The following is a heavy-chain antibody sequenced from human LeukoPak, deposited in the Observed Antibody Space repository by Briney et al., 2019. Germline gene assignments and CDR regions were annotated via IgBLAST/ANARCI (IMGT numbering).Heavy chain of an antibody. V-gene: IGHV3-23*01. CDR3: AKVAGRAFGEVIASRARYYMDV. Sequence: GGSLRLSCAASGFTFSSYGMNWVRQAPGKGLEWVSGISNSGGRTYYADSVKGRFTISRDNSKNTLYLQMNSLRAEDTAVYYCAKVAGRAFGEVIASRARYYMDVWGKGTTVTVSS. CDR1: GFTFSSYG. CDR2: ISNSGGRT. J-gene: IGHJ6*03. D-gene: IGHD3-16*02.